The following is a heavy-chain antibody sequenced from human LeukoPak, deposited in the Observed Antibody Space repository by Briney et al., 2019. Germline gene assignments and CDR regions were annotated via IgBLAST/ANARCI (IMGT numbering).Heavy chain of an antibody. Sequence: GASVKVSCKASGGTFSSYAISWVRQAPAQGLEWMGGIIPIFGTANYAQKFQGRVTITADKSTSTAYMELSSLRSEDTAVYYCARGSTAAGTGWFDPWGQGTLVTVSS. CDR2: IIPIFGTA. V-gene: IGHV1-69*06. D-gene: IGHD6-13*01. J-gene: IGHJ5*02. CDR1: GGTFSSYA. CDR3: ARGSTAAGTGWFDP.